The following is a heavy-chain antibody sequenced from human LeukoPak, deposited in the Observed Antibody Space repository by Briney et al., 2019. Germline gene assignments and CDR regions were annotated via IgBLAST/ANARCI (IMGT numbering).Heavy chain of an antibody. CDR1: GFTFDDYA. V-gene: IGHV3-43*02. CDR3: ATERQKYFDY. J-gene: IGHJ4*02. CDR2: IKTDGSST. Sequence: SGGSLRLSCAASGFTFDDYAMHWVRQAPGKGLVWVSRIKTDGSSTSYADSVKGRFTISRDNSRNSLYLQMNSLRTEDTALYYCATERQKYFDYWGQGTLVTVSS.